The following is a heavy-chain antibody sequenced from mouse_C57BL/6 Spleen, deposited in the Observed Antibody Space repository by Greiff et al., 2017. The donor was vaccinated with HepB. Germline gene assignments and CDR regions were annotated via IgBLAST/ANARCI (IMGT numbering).Heavy chain of an antibody. CDR1: GFSFNTYA. V-gene: IGHV10-1*01. J-gene: IGHJ4*01. CDR2: IRSKSNNYAT. Sequence: EVQLVESGGGLVQPKGSLKLSCAASGFSFNTYAMNWVRQAPGKGLEWVARIRSKSNNYATYYADSVKDRFTISRDDSESMLYLQMNNLKTEDTAMYYCVRPYYDYDDYAMDYWGQGTSVTVSS. CDR3: VRPYYDYDDYAMDY. D-gene: IGHD2-4*01.